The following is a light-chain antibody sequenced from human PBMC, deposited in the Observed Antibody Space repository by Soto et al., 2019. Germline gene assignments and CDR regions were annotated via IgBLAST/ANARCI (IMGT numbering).Light chain of an antibody. V-gene: IGKV3-15*01. CDR2: DAF. Sequence: EIVMTQSPATLSVSPGERATLSCRASQSVSSSLAWFQQKPGQAPRLLIYDAFTRATGIPARFSGSGSGTEFTLTISSLQSEDFAVYYCQQHNRWPLTCGPGTKVEIK. J-gene: IGKJ1*01. CDR3: QQHNRWPLT. CDR1: QSVSSS.